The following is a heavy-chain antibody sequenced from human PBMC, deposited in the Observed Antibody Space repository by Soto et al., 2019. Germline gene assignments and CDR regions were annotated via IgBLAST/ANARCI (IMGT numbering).Heavy chain of an antibody. D-gene: IGHD4-17*01. Sequence: ASVKVSCKASGYTFFNYGIGWVRQAPGQGLEWMGWISDYNGNTNYAQKLQGRVTMTTDTSTNTAYMGLRSLRSDDTAFYYCATFYPYYGPKSYYFDYWGQGTLVTVSS. CDR1: GYTFFNYG. J-gene: IGHJ4*02. CDR2: ISDYNGNT. CDR3: ATFYPYYGPKSYYFDY. V-gene: IGHV1-18*01.